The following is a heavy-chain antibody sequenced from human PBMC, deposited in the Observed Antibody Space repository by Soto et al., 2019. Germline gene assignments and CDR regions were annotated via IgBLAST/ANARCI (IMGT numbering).Heavy chain of an antibody. J-gene: IGHJ5*02. V-gene: IGHV4-31*03. CDR1: GGSISSGGYY. D-gene: IGHD1-20*01. CDR3: ARVGGITGATSVGT. CDR2: IYYSGST. Sequence: QVQLQESGPGLVKPSQTLSLTCTVSGGSISSGGYYWSWIRQHPGKGLEWIGYIYYSGSTYYNPSLKSRVTISVDTSKNQFSLKLSPVPAADTAVYYCARVGGITGATSVGTWGQGTLVTVSS.